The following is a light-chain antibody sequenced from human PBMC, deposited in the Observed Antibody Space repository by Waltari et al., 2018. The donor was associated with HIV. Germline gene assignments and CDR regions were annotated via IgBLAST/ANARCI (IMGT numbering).Light chain of an antibody. Sequence: QSALTQPASVSGSPGQSITISCTGTSRDLTYYHSVPWYQHHPGKAPKVIIYDVSNRPSGVSHRFSGSKSGHTASLTISGLQAEDEADYFCTSYISSSTPVFGGGTKLTVL. CDR2: DVS. CDR3: TSYISSSTPV. J-gene: IGLJ3*02. CDR1: SRDLTYYHS. V-gene: IGLV2-14*01.